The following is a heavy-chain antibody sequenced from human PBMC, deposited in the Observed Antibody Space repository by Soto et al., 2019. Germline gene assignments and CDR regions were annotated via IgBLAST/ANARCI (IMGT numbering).Heavy chain of an antibody. CDR1: GFTFSSYA. V-gene: IGHV3-23*01. CDR2: ISGSGGST. CDR3: ANVRGPLSALDY. J-gene: IGHJ4*02. D-gene: IGHD6-6*01. Sequence: GGSLRLSCAASGFTFSSYAMSWVRQAPGKGLEWVSAISGSGGSTYYADSVKGRFTISRDNSKNTLYLQMNSLRAEDTAVYYCANVRGPLSALDYWGQGTLVTVSS.